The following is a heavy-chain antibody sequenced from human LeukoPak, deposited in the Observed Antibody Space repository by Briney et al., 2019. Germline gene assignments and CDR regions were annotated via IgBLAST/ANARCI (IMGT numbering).Heavy chain of an antibody. D-gene: IGHD3-16*01. J-gene: IGHJ5*02. CDR3: AKDWVPGSS. CDR1: GFTFSTVG. Sequence: GGSLRLSCAASGFTFSTVGTHWLRQAPGKGLEWVAFIRYDASNAFYADYVKGRFTISRDNSKNTLYMQMNSLRVEDTAVYYCAKDWVPGSSWGQGTLVTVSS. V-gene: IGHV3-30*02. CDR2: IRYDASNA.